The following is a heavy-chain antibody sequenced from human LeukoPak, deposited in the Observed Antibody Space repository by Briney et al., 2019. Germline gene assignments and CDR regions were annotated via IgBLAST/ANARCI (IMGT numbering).Heavy chain of an antibody. J-gene: IGHJ5*02. D-gene: IGHD3-10*01. Sequence: GGSLRLSCAASGFTFSSYSRNWVSQAPGKGLGWVSYMSSSSSTIYYAASVKGRFTISRDNAKKSLYLQMNSLRADDTAVYYCAGVRSPWGQGTLVTVSS. CDR2: MSSSSSTI. V-gene: IGHV3-48*01. CDR1: GFTFSSYS. CDR3: AGVRSP.